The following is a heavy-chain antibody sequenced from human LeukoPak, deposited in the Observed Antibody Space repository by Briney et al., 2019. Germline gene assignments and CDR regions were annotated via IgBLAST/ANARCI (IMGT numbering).Heavy chain of an antibody. CDR2: IIPILGIA. V-gene: IGHV1-69*04. J-gene: IGHJ5*02. CDR1: GGTFSSYA. Sequence: GASVKVSCKASGGTFSSYAISWVRQAPGQGLEWMGRIIPILGIANYAQKFQGRVTITADKSTSTAYMELSSLRSEDTAVYYCARVLGVVVAAANWFDPWGQGTLVTVSS. CDR3: ARVLGVVVAAANWFDP. D-gene: IGHD2-15*01.